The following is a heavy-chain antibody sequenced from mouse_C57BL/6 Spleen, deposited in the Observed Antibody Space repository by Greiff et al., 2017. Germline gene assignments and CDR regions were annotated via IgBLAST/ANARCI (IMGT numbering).Heavy chain of an antibody. Sequence: VQLQQSGPELVKPGASVKISCKASGYAFSSSWMNWVKQRPGKGLEWIGRIYPGDGDTNYNGKFKGKATLTADKSSSTAYMQLSSLTSEDSAVYFCARWDYDYDVRDYWGQGTTLTVSS. CDR1: GYAFSSSW. V-gene: IGHV1-82*01. CDR2: IYPGDGDT. CDR3: ARWDYDYDVRDY. D-gene: IGHD2-4*01. J-gene: IGHJ2*01.